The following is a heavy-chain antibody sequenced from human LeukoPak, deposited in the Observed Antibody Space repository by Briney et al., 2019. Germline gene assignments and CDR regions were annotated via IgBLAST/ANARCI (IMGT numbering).Heavy chain of an antibody. CDR1: GYTFTIYG. V-gene: IGHV1-18*01. CDR2: ISAYNGNT. J-gene: IGHJ5*02. Sequence: GASVKVSCKSSGYTFTIYGMSWVRQAPGQGLEWMGWISAYNGNTNYAQKLQGRVTMTTDTSTSTAYMELRSLRSDDTAVYYCARGGYCSGGSCYPEWFDPWGQGTLVTVSS. D-gene: IGHD2-15*01. CDR3: ARGGYCSGGSCYPEWFDP.